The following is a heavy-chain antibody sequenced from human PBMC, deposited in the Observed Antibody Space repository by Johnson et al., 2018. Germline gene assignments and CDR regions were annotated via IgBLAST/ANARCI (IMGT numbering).Heavy chain of an antibody. V-gene: IGHV3-74*01. CDR2: ISRDGSTR. D-gene: IGHD3-16*01. CDR1: GLSFSNDW. CDR3: AREGGNCGGGYYYYMYV. J-gene: IGHJ6*03. Sequence: VQLVETGGGLVQPGGSLRLSCAASGLSFSNDWMHWVRQAPGKGLVWVSRISRDGSTRSYADSVKGRFTISRANAKNTMYLQMNSLRAEDTAVYFCAREGGNCGGGYYYYMYVWGKGTTVTVSS.